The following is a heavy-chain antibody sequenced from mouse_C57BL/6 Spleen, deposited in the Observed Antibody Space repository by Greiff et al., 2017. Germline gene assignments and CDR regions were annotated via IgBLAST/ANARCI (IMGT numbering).Heavy chain of an antibody. D-gene: IGHD4-1*01. Sequence: EVMLVESGGGLVKPGGSLKLSCAASGFTFSSYTMSWVRQTPEKWLEWVATISGGGGNTYYPASVKGRFTISRDKAKNTLYLQRSRLRSEDTALYYSASQTGTLAWFAYWGQGTLVTVSA. V-gene: IGHV5-9*01. CDR1: GFTFSSYT. CDR2: ISGGGGNT. CDR3: ASQTGTLAWFAY. J-gene: IGHJ3*01.